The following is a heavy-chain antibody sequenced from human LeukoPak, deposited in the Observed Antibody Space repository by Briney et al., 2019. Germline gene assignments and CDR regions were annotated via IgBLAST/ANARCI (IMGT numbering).Heavy chain of an antibody. CDR2: INPSGGST. CDR1: GYTFTSYY. V-gene: IGHV1-46*01. CDR3: ARGRSILTGYYRCAFDI. Sequence: ASVKVSCKASGYTFTSYYMHWARQAPGQGLEWMGVINPSGGSTSYAQKFQGRVTMTRDTSTSTVYMELSSLRSEDTAVYYCARGRSILTGYYRCAFDIWGQGTMVTVSS. D-gene: IGHD3-9*01. J-gene: IGHJ3*02.